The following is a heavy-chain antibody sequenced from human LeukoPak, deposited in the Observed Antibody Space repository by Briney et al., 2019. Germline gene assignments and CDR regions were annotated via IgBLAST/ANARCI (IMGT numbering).Heavy chain of an antibody. V-gene: IGHV3-23*01. D-gene: IGHD1-14*01. CDR1: GFTFSSYA. CDR2: VSGSGGST. J-gene: IGHJ4*02. Sequence: GGSLRLSCAASGFTFSSYAMNWVRQAPGKGLEWVSGVSGSGGSTYYADSVKGRFTISRDNSKNTVYLQMNSLRDEDTAVYYCAREGITPFDYWGQGTLVTVSS. CDR3: AREGITPFDY.